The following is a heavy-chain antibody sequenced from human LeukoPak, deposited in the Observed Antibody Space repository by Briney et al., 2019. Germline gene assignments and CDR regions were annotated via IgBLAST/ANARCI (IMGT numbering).Heavy chain of an antibody. J-gene: IGHJ4*02. D-gene: IGHD1-7*01. V-gene: IGHV5-51*01. CDR2: IYGADYTT. CDR1: GYSFTSYW. Sequence: GESLKISCKGSGYSFTSYWIGWVRQIPGKGLEWMGVIYGADYTTIYSPPFHGQITISADKSISTAYLQWTSLKASDTAMYYCARRPAGTRTFDYWGQGAQVTVSS. CDR3: ARRPAGTRTFDY.